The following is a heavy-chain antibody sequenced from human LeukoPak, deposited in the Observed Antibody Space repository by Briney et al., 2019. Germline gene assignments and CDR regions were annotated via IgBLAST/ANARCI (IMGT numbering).Heavy chain of an antibody. V-gene: IGHV1-18*01. CDR2: ISAYNGNT. D-gene: IGHD3-16*01. CDR1: GYTFTSYG. CDR3: ARVVLGNSFDY. Sequence: ASVKVSCKASGYTFTSYGIGWVRQAPGQGLEWMGWISAYNGNTSYAQKLQGRVTMTTDTSTSTAYMELRSLRSDDTAVYYCARVVLGNSFDYWGQGTLVTVSS. J-gene: IGHJ4*02.